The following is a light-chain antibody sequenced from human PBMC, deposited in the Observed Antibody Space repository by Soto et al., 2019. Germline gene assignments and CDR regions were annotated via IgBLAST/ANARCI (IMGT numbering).Light chain of an antibody. CDR2: DVS. J-gene: IGLJ2*01. Sequence: QSALTQPASVSGSPGQSITISCAGTSSDIGNYNYVSWYQQYPGKAPKLMIYDVSSRPSGVSSRFSGSKSGNTASLTISGLQAEDEADYSCTSYTTSSTLVFGGGTKLTVL. CDR3: TSYTTSSTLV. V-gene: IGLV2-14*01. CDR1: SSDIGNYNY.